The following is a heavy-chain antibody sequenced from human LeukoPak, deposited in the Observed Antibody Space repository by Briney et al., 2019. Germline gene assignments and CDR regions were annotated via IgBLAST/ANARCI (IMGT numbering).Heavy chain of an antibody. J-gene: IGHJ5*01. CDR3: ARMALDGGDSIGFAS. CDR2: INPNIGDA. CDR1: GYTFTDYF. Sequence: WASVKVSCKASGYTFTDYFIHWVRQAPGQGLEWMGWINPNIGDASYAQKFQDRVTMTRDRSINTAYMELSRLTSDDTAVYYCARMALDGGDSIGFASWGQGTLVTVSS. V-gene: IGHV1-2*02. D-gene: IGHD2-21*02.